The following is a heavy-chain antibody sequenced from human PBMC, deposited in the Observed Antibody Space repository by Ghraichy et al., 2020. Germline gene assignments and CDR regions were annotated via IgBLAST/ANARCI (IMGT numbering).Heavy chain of an antibody. V-gene: IGHV4-61*01. Sequence: GSLRLSCTVSGGSVSSGSYYWSWIRQPPGKGLEWIGYIYYSGSTNFNPSLKSRVTISVDTSKNQFSLKLSSVTAADTAVYYCARAEGTYYDILTGFHFDYWGQGTLVTVSS. D-gene: IGHD3-9*01. CDR1: GGSVSSGSYY. CDR3: ARAEGTYYDILTGFHFDY. J-gene: IGHJ4*02. CDR2: IYYSGST.